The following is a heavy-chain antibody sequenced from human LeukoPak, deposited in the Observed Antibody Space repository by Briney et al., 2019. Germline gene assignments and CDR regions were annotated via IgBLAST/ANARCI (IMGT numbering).Heavy chain of an antibody. CDR1: GFTFSSYA. CDR3: ATAITMVWGVIIPPFDY. V-gene: IGHV3-30*04. Sequence: GGSLRLSCAASGFTFSSYAMHWVRQAPGKGLEWVAVISYDGSNKYYADSVKGRFTISRDNSKNTLYLQMNSLRAEDTAVYYCATAITMVWGVIIPPFDYWGQGTLVTVSS. J-gene: IGHJ4*02. D-gene: IGHD3-10*01. CDR2: ISYDGSNK.